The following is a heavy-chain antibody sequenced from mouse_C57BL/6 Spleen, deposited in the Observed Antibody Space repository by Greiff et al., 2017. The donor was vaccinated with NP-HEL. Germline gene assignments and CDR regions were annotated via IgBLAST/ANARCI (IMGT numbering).Heavy chain of an antibody. CDR2: INPNSGTT. CDR3: ARNSLRKMVYYAMDY. CDR1: GYSFTDYN. Sequence: EVQLQESGPELVKPGASVKISCKASGYSFTDYNMNWVKQSNGKSLEWIGVINPNSGTTSYNQKFKGKATLTVDQSSSTAYMQLNSLTSEDSAVYYCARNSLRKMVYYAMDYWGQGTSVTVSS. D-gene: IGHD2-3*01. V-gene: IGHV1-39*01. J-gene: IGHJ4*01.